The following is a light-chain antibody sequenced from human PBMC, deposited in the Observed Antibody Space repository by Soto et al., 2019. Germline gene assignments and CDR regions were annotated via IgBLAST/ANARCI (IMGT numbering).Light chain of an antibody. CDR2: KAS. Sequence: DIQMTQSPSTLSASVGDRVTITCRASQSISSWLAWYQQKPGKAPKLLIYKASSLESGVPSRFSGSGSGTEFTITISRLQHDDFATYYRQQYNSHWTFGQGTKVEIK. J-gene: IGKJ1*01. CDR1: QSISSW. CDR3: QQYNSHWT. V-gene: IGKV1-5*03.